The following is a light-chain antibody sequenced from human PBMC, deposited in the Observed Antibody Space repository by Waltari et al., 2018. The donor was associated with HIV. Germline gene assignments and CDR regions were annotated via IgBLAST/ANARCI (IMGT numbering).Light chain of an antibody. V-gene: IGLV2-11*01. Sequence: QSALTQPPSVSGSPGQSVTISCTGTTSDVGAYNFVSWYQQHPGKAPKVLIYDVSKRPSGVPDRFSGSKSGNTASLTISGLQAEDEADYYCGSYAGSYTWVFGGGTKLTVL. J-gene: IGLJ3*02. CDR3: GSYAGSYTWV. CDR2: DVS. CDR1: TSDVGAYNF.